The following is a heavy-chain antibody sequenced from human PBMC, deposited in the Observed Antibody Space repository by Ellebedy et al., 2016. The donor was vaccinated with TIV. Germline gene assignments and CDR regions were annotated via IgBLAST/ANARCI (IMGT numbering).Heavy chain of an antibody. CDR3: ARGVLSGY. V-gene: IGHV3-30*14. Sequence: GESLKISCVASGFTFSSYAMHWVRQAPGRGLEWVAGTSYDGSNNYYADSVKGRFTISRDNSKNTVYLQMNSLRAEDTAVYYCARGVLSGYWGQGTLVTVSS. CDR1: GFTFSSYA. CDR2: TSYDGSNN. J-gene: IGHJ4*02. D-gene: IGHD2/OR15-2a*01.